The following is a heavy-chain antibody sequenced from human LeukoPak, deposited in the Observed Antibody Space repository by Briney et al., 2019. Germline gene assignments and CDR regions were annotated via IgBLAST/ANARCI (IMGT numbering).Heavy chain of an antibody. CDR3: ANKLGYCSSTSCYST. V-gene: IGHV3-30*02. CDR2: IRYDGSNK. J-gene: IGHJ5*02. D-gene: IGHD2-2*01. Sequence: PGGSLRLSCAASGFTFSSYGMHWVRQAPGKGLEWVAFIRYDGSNKYYADSVKGRFTISRDNSKNTLYLQMNSLRAEDTAVYYCANKLGYCSSTSCYSTWGQGTLVTVSS. CDR1: GFTFSSYG.